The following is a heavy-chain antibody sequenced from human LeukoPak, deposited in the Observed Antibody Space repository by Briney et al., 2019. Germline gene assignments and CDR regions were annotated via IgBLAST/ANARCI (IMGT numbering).Heavy chain of an antibody. Sequence: SETLSLTCAVYGGSFSGYYWSWIRQPPGKGLEWIGEINHSGSTNYNPSLKSRVTISVDTSKNQFSLKLSSVTAPDTAVYYCARVANWNYLYYYYYYMDVWGKGTTVTVSS. V-gene: IGHV4-34*01. J-gene: IGHJ6*03. CDR3: ARVANWNYLYYYYYYMDV. CDR2: INHSGST. D-gene: IGHD1-7*01. CDR1: GGSFSGYY.